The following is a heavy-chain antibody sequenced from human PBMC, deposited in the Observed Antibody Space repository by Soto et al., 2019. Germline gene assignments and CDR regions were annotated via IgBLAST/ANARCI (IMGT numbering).Heavy chain of an antibody. J-gene: IGHJ6*02. CDR1: GGTFDNFI. CDR3: AXNGTYSSSLSQYSGMDV. D-gene: IGHD1-26*01. Sequence: GASVKVSCKASGGTFDNFIMNWVRQTPGRGLEWMGGIVPMLGTPTYAEKFKGRVTISATGSTSTMYMEVTSLRSEDTAIYYCAXNGTYSSSLSQYSGMDVWGQGTTVTVSS. CDR2: IVPMLGTP. V-gene: IGHV1-69*13.